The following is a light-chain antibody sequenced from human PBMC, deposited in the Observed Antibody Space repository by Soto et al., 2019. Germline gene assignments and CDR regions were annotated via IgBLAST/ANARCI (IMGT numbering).Light chain of an antibody. Sequence: QSALTQPPSASGSPGQSVTISCTGTSSDVGAYNYVSWYQQHPGKAPKLMIYDVSKRPSGVPYRFSGSKSGNAASLTVSGLQGEDEADYYCSSYAGSSWVFGGGTQATVL. V-gene: IGLV2-8*01. J-gene: IGLJ3*02. CDR1: SSDVGAYNY. CDR2: DVS. CDR3: SSYAGSSWV.